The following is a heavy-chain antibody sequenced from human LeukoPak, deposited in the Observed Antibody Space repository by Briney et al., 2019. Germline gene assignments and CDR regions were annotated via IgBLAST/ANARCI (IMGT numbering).Heavy chain of an antibody. CDR3: ARDRDGYNVLDAY. J-gene: IGHJ4*02. D-gene: IGHD5-24*01. Sequence: GGSLRLSCAASGFTFSSYAMSWVRQAPGKGLEWVSYISSSGSTIYYADSVKGRFTISRDNAKNSLYLQMNSLRAEDTAVYYCARDRDGYNVLDAYWGQGTLVTVSS. CDR2: ISSSGSTI. CDR1: GFTFSSYA. V-gene: IGHV3-48*04.